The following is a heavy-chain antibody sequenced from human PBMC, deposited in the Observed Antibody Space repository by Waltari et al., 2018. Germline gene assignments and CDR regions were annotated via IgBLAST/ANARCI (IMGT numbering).Heavy chain of an antibody. CDR2: VNSDGSYR. Sequence: EVQLVESGGGLVQPGGSLRLSCVASGFTFSSSWMPWVRQAPGKGLVWVSRVNSDGSYRSYADSVKGRFTISRDNAKNTLYLQMYSLRVDDTAVYYCASGVGGNPGWFDPWGQGALVTVSS. J-gene: IGHJ5*02. CDR3: ASGVGGNPGWFDP. V-gene: IGHV3-74*01. D-gene: IGHD3-16*01. CDR1: GFTFSSSW.